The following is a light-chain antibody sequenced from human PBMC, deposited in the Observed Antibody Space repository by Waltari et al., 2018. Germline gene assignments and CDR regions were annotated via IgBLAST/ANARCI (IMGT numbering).Light chain of an antibody. V-gene: IGKV3-20*01. CDR1: QGLTRRY. J-gene: IGKJ2*01. Sequence: RAIQGLTRRYVAWYQQKPCQAPRLLIYGASSRAAGIPDRFSGSGSGTDFTLTISRLEPEDFAVYYCQQYGSSVLYTFGQGTKLEIK. CDR3: QQYGSSVLYT. CDR2: GAS.